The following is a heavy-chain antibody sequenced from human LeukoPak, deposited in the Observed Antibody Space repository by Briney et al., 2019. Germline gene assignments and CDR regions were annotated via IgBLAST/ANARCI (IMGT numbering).Heavy chain of an antibody. CDR2: ISGSGGST. CDR1: GFTFSSHA. V-gene: IGHV3-23*01. CDR3: AKDALYCSSTSCHEADYYYGMDV. J-gene: IGHJ6*02. D-gene: IGHD2-2*01. Sequence: GGSLRLSCAASGFTFSSHAMSWVRQAPGKGLEWVSAISGSGGSTYYADSVKGRFTISRDNSKNALYLQMNSLRAEDTAVYYCAKDALYCSSTSCHEADYYYGMDVWGQGTTVTVSS.